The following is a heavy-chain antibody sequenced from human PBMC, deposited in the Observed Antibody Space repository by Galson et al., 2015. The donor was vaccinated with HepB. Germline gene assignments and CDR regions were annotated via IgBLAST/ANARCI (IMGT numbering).Heavy chain of an antibody. CDR3: ATRRPPGTTPDY. CDR2: ISGSGAGT. Sequence: SLRLSCAVSGFTFNSYTMSWVRQAPGKGLEWISGISGSGAGTFYADSVKGRFTVSRDNSKSTLYLQMNSLRVEDMGVYYCATRRPPGTTPDYWGQGSLVTVSS. V-gene: IGHV3-23*01. J-gene: IGHJ4*02. D-gene: IGHD1-14*01. CDR1: GFTFNSYT.